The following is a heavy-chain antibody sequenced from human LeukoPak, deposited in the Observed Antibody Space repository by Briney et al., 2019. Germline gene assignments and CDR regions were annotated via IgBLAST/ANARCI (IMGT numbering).Heavy chain of an antibody. V-gene: IGHV3-48*03. Sequence: PGGSLRLSCAASGFTFSSYEMNWVRQAPGKGLEWVSYISSSGSTIYYADSVKGRFTISRDNAKNSLYLQMNSLRAEDTAVYYCAREYSSSFLSYYYYMDVWGKGTTVTISS. CDR1: GFTFSSYE. D-gene: IGHD6-13*01. J-gene: IGHJ6*03. CDR3: AREYSSSFLSYYYYMDV. CDR2: ISSSGSTI.